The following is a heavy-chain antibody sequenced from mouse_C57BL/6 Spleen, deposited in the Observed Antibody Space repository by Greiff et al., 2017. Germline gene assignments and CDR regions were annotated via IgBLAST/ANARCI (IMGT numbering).Heavy chain of an antibody. Sequence: QVQLQQPGAELVKPGASVKLSCKASGYTFTSYWMHWVKQRPGQGLEWIGNINPSNGGTNYNEKFKSKATLTVDKSSSTAYMQLSSLTSEDSAVYYCARGGIYDGYYRDYWGQGTTLTVSS. CDR2: INPSNGGT. V-gene: IGHV1-53*01. CDR1: GYTFTSYW. CDR3: ARGGIYDGYYRDY. D-gene: IGHD2-3*01. J-gene: IGHJ2*01.